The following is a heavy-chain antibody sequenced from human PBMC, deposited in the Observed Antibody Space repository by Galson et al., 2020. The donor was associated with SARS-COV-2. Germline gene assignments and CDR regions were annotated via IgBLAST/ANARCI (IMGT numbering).Heavy chain of an antibody. CDR1: GFTFSSYG. CDR2: ISYDGSNK. V-gene: IGHV3-30*18. Sequence: GESLKISCAASGFTFSSYGMHWVRQAPGKGLEWVAVISYDGSNKYYADSVKGRFTISRDNSKNTLYLQMNSLRAEDTAVYYCAKAMEMATIQPDYWGQGTLGTVSS. J-gene: IGHJ4*02. CDR3: AKAMEMATIQPDY. D-gene: IGHD3-10*01.